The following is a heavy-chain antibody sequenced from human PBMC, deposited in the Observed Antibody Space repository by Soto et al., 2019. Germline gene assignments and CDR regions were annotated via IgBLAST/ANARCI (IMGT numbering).Heavy chain of an antibody. CDR1: GGSFSGYY. Sequence: QVQLQQWGAGLLKPSETLSLTCAVYGGSFSGYYWSWIRQPPGKGLEWIGEINHSGSTNDNPSLKSRVTISVDTSKYQFSLKLSSVTAADTAVYYCARGPEYYDFWSGYYRHLYFDYWGQGTLVTVSS. CDR2: INHSGST. D-gene: IGHD3-3*01. J-gene: IGHJ4*02. V-gene: IGHV4-34*01. CDR3: ARGPEYYDFWSGYYRHLYFDY.